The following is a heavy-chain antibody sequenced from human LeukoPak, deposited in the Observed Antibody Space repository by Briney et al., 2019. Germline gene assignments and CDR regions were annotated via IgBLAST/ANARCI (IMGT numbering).Heavy chain of an antibody. CDR2: IYHSGST. J-gene: IGHJ4*02. D-gene: IGHD3-3*01. CDR1: GYSISSGYY. CDR3: ARRRYDFFDY. V-gene: IGHV4-38-2*02. Sequence: PSETLSLTCTVSGYSISSGYYWGWNRQRPGKGLEWIGIIYHSGSTFYNPSLKSRVTISVDTSKNQLSLKLSSVTAADTAVYYCARRRYDFFDYWGQGTLVTVSS.